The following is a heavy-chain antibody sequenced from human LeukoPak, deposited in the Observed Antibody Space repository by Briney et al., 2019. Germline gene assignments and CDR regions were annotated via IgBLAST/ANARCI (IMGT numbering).Heavy chain of an antibody. Sequence: GASVKVSRKASGYTFTSYYMHWVRQAPGQGLEWMGIINPSGGSTSYAQKFQGRVTMTRDTSTSTVYMELSSLRSEDTAVYYCARAPSATTIFGVVTTDYWGQGTLVTVSS. CDR2: INPSGGST. J-gene: IGHJ4*02. CDR3: ARAPSATTIFGVVTTDY. CDR1: GYTFTSYY. V-gene: IGHV1-46*01. D-gene: IGHD3-3*01.